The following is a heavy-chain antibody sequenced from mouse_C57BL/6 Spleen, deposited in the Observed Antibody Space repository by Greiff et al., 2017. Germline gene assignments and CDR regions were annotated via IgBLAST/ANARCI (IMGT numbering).Heavy chain of an antibody. CDR1: GYSITSGYY. J-gene: IGHJ1*03. D-gene: IGHD2-3*01. CDR2: ISYDGSN. Sequence: EVQRVESGPGLVKPSQSLSLTCSVTGYSITSGYYWNWIRQFPGNKLEWMGYISYDGSNNYNPSLKNRISISRDTSKNQFFLKLNSVTTEDTATYYCARDGGYSPYWYFDVWGTGTTVTVSS. CDR3: ARDGGYSPYWYFDV. V-gene: IGHV3-6*01.